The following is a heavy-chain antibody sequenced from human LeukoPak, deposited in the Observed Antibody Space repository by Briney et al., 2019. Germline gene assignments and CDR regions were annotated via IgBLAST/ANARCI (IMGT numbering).Heavy chain of an antibody. V-gene: IGHV4-59*08. CDR3: TRHYDSDNSGDPDWFDP. CDR2: ISNSGRT. D-gene: IGHD3-22*01. Sequence: PSETLSLTCTVSGASVTIDYWGWIQQPPGKGLEWIGHISNSGRTNYNPSLKSRVTISLDTSRNQFSLKLTSVTAADTAIYYCTRHYDSDNSGDPDWFDPWGQGTLVTVSS. J-gene: IGHJ5*02. CDR1: GASVTIDY.